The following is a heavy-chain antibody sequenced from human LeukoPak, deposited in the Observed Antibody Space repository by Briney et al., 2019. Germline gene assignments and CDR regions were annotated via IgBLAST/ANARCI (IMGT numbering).Heavy chain of an antibody. CDR3: ATWGIAVAGTVGYYMDV. D-gene: IGHD6-19*01. Sequence: ASVKVSCKASGYTFTSYYMHWVRQAPGQGLEWMGIINPSGGSTSYAQKFQGRVTMTEDTSTDTAYMELSSLRSEDTAVYYCATWGIAVAGTVGYYMDVWGKGTTVTVSS. V-gene: IGHV1-46*01. CDR1: GYTFTSYY. J-gene: IGHJ6*03. CDR2: INPSGGST.